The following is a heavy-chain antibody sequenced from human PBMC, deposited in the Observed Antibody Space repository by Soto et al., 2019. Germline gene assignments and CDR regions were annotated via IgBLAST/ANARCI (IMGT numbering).Heavy chain of an antibody. CDR1: GFIYSNYG. Sequence: QVQLVESGGGVVQPGRSLRLSCTASGFIYSNYGMHWFRQAPGKGLEWVAVIWYDGTNKYYADSVKGRFTVSRDNSKNTLFLQMDSLRVEATAIHNCARDRAPFPVASAQDTWGQGTLVSVSS. CDR2: IWYDGTNK. D-gene: IGHD5-12*01. V-gene: IGHV3-33*01. CDR3: ARDRAPFPVASAQDT. J-gene: IGHJ5*02.